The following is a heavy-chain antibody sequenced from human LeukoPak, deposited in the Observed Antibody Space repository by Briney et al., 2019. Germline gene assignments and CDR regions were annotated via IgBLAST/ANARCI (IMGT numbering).Heavy chain of an antibody. Sequence: ASVKVSCKASGYTFTSYYMHWVRQAPGQGLEWMGIINPSGGSTSYAQKFQGRVTMTRDMSTSTVYMELSSLRSEDTAVYYCARDFVPGYTEGELEYWGQGTLVTVSS. D-gene: IGHD1-26*01. CDR2: INPSGGST. CDR1: GYTFTSYY. CDR3: ARDFVPGYTEGELEY. J-gene: IGHJ4*02. V-gene: IGHV1-46*01.